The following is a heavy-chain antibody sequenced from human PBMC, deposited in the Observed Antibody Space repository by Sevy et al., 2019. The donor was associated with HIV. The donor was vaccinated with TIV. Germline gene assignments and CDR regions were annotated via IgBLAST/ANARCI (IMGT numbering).Heavy chain of an antibody. CDR2: ISSSSSYI. CDR3: ARQAYCSSTSCYFDY. D-gene: IGHD2-2*01. J-gene: IGHJ4*02. Sequence: GGSLRLSCAASGFTFSSYSMNWVRQAPGKGLEWVSSISSSSSYIYYADSVKGRFTISRDNAKNSLYLQMNSLRAEDTAVYYCARQAYCSSTSCYFDYWGQGTLVTVSS. V-gene: IGHV3-21*01. CDR1: GFTFSSYS.